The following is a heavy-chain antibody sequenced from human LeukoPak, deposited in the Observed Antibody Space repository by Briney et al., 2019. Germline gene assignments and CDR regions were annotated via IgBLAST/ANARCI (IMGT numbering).Heavy chain of an antibody. D-gene: IGHD2-2*01. Sequence: GGSLRLSCAASGFTFSSYAMHWVRQAPGKGLEYVSAISSNGGSTYYANSVKGRFTISRDNSKNTLYLQMGSLRAEDMAVYYCARGYRSSTSCPPFDPWGQGTLVTVSS. CDR1: GFTFSSYA. CDR2: ISSNGGST. V-gene: IGHV3-64*01. CDR3: ARGYRSSTSCPPFDP. J-gene: IGHJ5*02.